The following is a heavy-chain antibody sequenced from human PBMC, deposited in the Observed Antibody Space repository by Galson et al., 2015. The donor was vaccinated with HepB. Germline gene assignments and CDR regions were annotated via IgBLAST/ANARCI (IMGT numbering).Heavy chain of an antibody. J-gene: IGHJ4*02. CDR3: AKDLTGSSNY. Sequence: SLRLSCAASGFTFSNYVMTWVRQAPGKGLEWVSAISSSGSNTYYADSVKGRFTISRDNSKNTLFLQMDSLRAEDTALYYCAKDLTGSSNYWGQGTLVTVSS. CDR1: GFTFSNYV. V-gene: IGHV3-23*01. CDR2: ISSSGSNT. D-gene: IGHD1-26*01.